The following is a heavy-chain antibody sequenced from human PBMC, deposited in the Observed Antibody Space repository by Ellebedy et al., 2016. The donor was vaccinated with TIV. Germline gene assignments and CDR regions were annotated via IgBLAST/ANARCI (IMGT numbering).Heavy chain of an antibody. CDR3: ARGWSQQTYYYYYYGMDV. J-gene: IGHJ6*02. CDR2: IIPIFGTA. Sequence: SVKVSXKASGGTFSSYAISWVRQAPGQGLEWMGGIIPIFGTANYAQKFQGRVTITADESTSTAYMELSSLRSEDTAVYYCARGWSQQTYYYYYYGMDVWGQGTTVTVSS. CDR1: GGTFSSYA. D-gene: IGHD6-13*01. V-gene: IGHV1-69*13.